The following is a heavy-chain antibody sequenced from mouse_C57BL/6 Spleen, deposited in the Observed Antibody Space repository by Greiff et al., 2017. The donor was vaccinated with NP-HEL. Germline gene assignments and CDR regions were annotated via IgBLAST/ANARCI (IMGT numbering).Heavy chain of an antibody. D-gene: IGHD1-1*01. Sequence: VQLKQSGPGLVKPSQSLSLTCSVTGYSITSGYYWNWIRQFPGNKLEWMGYISYDGSNNYNPSLKNRISITRDTSKNQFFLKLNSVTTEDTATYYCARPYYYGSSYDWYFDVWGTGTTGTVSS. CDR2: ISYDGSN. V-gene: IGHV3-6*01. J-gene: IGHJ1*03. CDR1: GYSITSGYY. CDR3: ARPYYYGSSYDWYFDV.